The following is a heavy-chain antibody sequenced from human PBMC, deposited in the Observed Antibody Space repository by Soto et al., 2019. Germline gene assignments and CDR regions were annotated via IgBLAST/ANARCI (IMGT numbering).Heavy chain of an antibody. D-gene: IGHD3-3*01. CDR3: ARGNYDFWSGYPPRYNWFDP. CDR2: IIPIFGTA. V-gene: IGHV1-69*01. Sequence: QVPLVQSGAEVKKPGSSVMVSCKASGGTFSSYAISWVRQAPGQGLEWMGGIIPIFGTANYAQKFQGRVTITADESTSTAYMELSSLRSEDTAVYYCARGNYDFWSGYPPRYNWFDPWGQGTLVTVSS. J-gene: IGHJ5*02. CDR1: GGTFSSYA.